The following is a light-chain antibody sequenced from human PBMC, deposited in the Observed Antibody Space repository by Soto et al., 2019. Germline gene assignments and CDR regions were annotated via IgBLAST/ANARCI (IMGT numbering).Light chain of an antibody. CDR2: WAS. J-gene: IGKJ3*01. CDR1: QSVLYSSDNKNY. V-gene: IGKV4-1*01. CDR3: HQHYDVPFT. Sequence: DIVMTQSPDSLAVSLGERATINCKSSQSVLYSSDNKNYFAWFQQKPRQPPKLLIYWASTRASGVPDRFSGSGSGIDFTLTISSLQAEDVAVYYCHQHYDVPFTFGPGTEVEIK.